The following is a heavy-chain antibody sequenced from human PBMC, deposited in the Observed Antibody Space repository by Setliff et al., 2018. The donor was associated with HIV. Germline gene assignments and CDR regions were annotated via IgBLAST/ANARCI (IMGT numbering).Heavy chain of an antibody. Sequence: PSETLSLTCTVSGGSTSNEYWSWIRQPPGKGLEWIGSIFYTGTTKYNPSLKSRVTISVDTSKNQFSVRLSSVSAADTAVYFCARHVARFDYDTGGYYVSHFDYWGQGTQVTVSS. D-gene: IGHD3-22*01. CDR3: ARHVARFDYDTGGYYVSHFDY. J-gene: IGHJ4*02. CDR2: IFYTGTT. V-gene: IGHV4-59*01. CDR1: GGSTSNEY.